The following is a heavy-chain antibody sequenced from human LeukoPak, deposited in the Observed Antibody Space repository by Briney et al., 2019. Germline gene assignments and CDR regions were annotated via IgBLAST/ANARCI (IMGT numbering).Heavy chain of an antibody. CDR3: ARVRYSSAWYLLAFDY. CDR2: IYYSGST. D-gene: IGHD6-19*01. CDR1: GGSISSYY. Sequence: SETLSLTCTVSGGSISSYYWSWIRQPPGKGLEWIGYIYYSGSTNYNPSLKSRVTISVDTSKNQFSLKLSSVTAADTAVYYCARVRYSSAWYLLAFDYWGQGTLVTVSS. J-gene: IGHJ4*02. V-gene: IGHV4-59*01.